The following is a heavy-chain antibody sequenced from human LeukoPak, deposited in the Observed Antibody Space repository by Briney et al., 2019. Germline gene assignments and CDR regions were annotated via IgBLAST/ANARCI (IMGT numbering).Heavy chain of an antibody. CDR3: ARDGYCGSTGCYGWFDP. D-gene: IGHD2-2*03. Sequence: PGRSLRLSCAASGFTFSSYAMHWVRQAPGKGLEWVAVISYDGSNKYYADSVKGRFTISRDNSKNTLYVQMNSLRAEDTAVYYCARDGYCGSTGCYGWFDPWGQGTLVTVSS. CDR2: ISYDGSNK. V-gene: IGHV3-30*04. CDR1: GFTFSSYA. J-gene: IGHJ5*02.